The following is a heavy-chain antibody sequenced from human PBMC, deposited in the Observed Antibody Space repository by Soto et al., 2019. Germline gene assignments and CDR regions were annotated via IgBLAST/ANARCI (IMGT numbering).Heavy chain of an antibody. D-gene: IGHD5-12*01. Sequence: QVQLVESGGGVVQPGGSLRLSCVASGFNFRTYGMHWVRQAPGKGLEWVANIFYDGISKYYADAVRGRFSVSRDNSKNTLDLQMTSLKEEDTAVYYCARERQQWMTSPLDPWGQGTLVTVSS. CDR2: IFYDGISK. CDR1: GFNFRTYG. CDR3: ARERQQWMTSPLDP. J-gene: IGHJ5*02. V-gene: IGHV3-30*03.